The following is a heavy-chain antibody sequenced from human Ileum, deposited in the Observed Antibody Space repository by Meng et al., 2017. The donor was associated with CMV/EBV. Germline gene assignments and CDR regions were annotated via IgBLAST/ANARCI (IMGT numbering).Heavy chain of an antibody. CDR3: ARRFNEFGGSTSCTNWFDS. Sequence: SGPTLVKPTETLTLTCDFSGFSLSTRRVGVGWIRQSPGKAPAWLALIYWNDDKRYSPSLKNRLTITKDTTKNQVVLTMTNMDPVDTGTYDCARRFNEFGGSTSCTNWFDSWGQGILVTVSS. V-gene: IGHV2-5*01. D-gene: IGHD2-2*01. J-gene: IGHJ5*01. CDR2: IYWNDDK. CDR1: GFSLSTRRVG.